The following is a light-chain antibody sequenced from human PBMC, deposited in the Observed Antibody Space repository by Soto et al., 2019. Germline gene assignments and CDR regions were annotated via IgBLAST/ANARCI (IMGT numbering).Light chain of an antibody. V-gene: IGKV3-11*01. CDR3: QQRSNWPLT. J-gene: IGKJ4*01. CDR1: QSVSSY. Sequence: EIVLSQSPATLSLTPWERDTLSFRASQSVSSYLAWYQQKPGQAPRLLIYDASNRATGIPARFSGSGSGTDFTLTISSLEPEDFAVYYCQQRSNWPLTFGGGVKVDIK. CDR2: DAS.